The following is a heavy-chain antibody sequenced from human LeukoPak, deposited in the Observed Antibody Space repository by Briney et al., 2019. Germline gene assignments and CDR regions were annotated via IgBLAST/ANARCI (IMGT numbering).Heavy chain of an antibody. D-gene: IGHD6-19*01. J-gene: IGHJ4*02. CDR1: GYTFTDYY. CDR2: INPNSGAT. V-gene: IGHV1-2*02. CDR3: ATKFSSGWYFHY. Sequence: ASVKVSCKASGYTFTDYYMHWVRQAPGQGLEWMGWINPNSGATIYAQKFQGRVTMTRDSSISTAYMEVSRLTSDDTAVYHCATKFSSGWYFHYWGQGTLVTVSS.